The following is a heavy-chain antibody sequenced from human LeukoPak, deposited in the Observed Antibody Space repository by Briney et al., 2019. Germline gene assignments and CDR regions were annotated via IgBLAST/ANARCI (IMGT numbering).Heavy chain of an antibody. Sequence: GASVKVSCKASGYTFTGYYMHWVRQAPGQGLEWMGWINPNSGGTNYAQKFQGRVTMTRGTSISTAYMELSRLRSDDTAVYYCARMDIVATITLDYWGQGTLVTVSS. CDR1: GYTFTGYY. J-gene: IGHJ4*02. D-gene: IGHD5-12*01. V-gene: IGHV1-2*02. CDR2: INPNSGGT. CDR3: ARMDIVATITLDY.